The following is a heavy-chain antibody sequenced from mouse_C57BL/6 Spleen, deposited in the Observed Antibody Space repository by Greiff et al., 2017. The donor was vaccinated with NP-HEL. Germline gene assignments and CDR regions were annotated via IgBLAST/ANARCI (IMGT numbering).Heavy chain of an antibody. CDR2: IDPSDSYT. D-gene: IGHD4-1*01. CDR1: GYTFTSYW. V-gene: IGHV1-59*01. J-gene: IGHJ2*01. Sequence: QVQLQQPGAELVRPGTSVKLSCKASGYTFTSYWMPWVKQRPGQGLEWIGVIDPSDSYTNYKQKFKGKATLTVDTSSSTAYMQLSSLTSEDSAVYYCARGGNWDERRSYFDYWGQGTTLTVSS. CDR3: ARGGNWDERRSYFDY.